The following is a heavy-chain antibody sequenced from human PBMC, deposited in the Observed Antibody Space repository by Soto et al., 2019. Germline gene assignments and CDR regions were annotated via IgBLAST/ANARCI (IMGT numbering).Heavy chain of an antibody. CDR1: VYIFTPYS. J-gene: IGHJ4*02. Sequence: SVKVSCKARVYIFTPYSMHLVRQAPGQGLEWLGWINPNSGDTIYAQKFQDRVTMTCDTSVSKAYLELSSLSSDDTALYYCAREASAVVSLDYWGQGTLVT. V-gene: IGHV1-2*02. CDR3: AREASAVVSLDY. D-gene: IGHD2-15*01. CDR2: INPNSGDT.